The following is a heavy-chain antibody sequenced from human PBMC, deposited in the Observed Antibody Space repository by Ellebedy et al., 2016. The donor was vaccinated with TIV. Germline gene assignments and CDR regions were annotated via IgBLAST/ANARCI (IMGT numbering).Heavy chain of an antibody. CDR2: INPDGSGK. CDR3: ARAGGSSNRFDF. V-gene: IGHV3-7*03. Sequence: PGGSLRLSCAASGFTFSGSAMSWVRQAPGKGLEWVANINPDGSGKHYLDSVKGRFTVSRDNAKDSDYLQMDSLRAEDTAIYYCARAGGSSNRFDFWGQGTLVTVSS. CDR1: GFTFSGSA. D-gene: IGHD6-13*01. J-gene: IGHJ4*02.